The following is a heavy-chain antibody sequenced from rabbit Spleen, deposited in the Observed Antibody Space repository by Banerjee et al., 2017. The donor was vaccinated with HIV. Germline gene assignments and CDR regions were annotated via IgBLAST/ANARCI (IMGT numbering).Heavy chain of an antibody. J-gene: IGHJ5*01. Sequence: QEQLEESGGDLVKPGASLTLTCTASGFSFSSTYYMCWVRQAPGKGLEWIACIYAGSSGSTYYASWAKGRFTISKTSTTVTLQMTSLTAADTATYFCARGGYYAGGGGPDWLDIWGQGTLVTVS. D-gene: IGHD4-2*01. CDR3: ARGGYYAGGGGPDWLDI. CDR1: GFSFSSTYY. CDR2: IYAGSSGST. V-gene: IGHV1S45*01.